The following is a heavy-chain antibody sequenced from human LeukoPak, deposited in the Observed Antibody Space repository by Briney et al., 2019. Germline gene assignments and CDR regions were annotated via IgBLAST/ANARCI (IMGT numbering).Heavy chain of an antibody. Sequence: PSDTLSLTCPVSGGSIINYYWNWLRQPPGKGLEWIGQIYYSGSTNYNPSLKSRVTISVDTSKNQFSLKLSSVTAADTAVYYCASLVGADRHWFDPWGQGTLVTISS. D-gene: IGHD1-26*01. CDR3: ASLVGADRHWFDP. J-gene: IGHJ5*02. CDR2: IYYSGST. CDR1: GGSIINYY. V-gene: IGHV4-59*08.